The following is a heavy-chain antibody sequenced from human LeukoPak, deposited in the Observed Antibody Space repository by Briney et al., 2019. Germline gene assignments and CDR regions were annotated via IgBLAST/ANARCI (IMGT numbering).Heavy chain of an antibody. J-gene: IGHJ5*02. CDR1: GFTFSSYA. D-gene: IGHD3-3*01. Sequence: GGSLRLSCAASGFTFSSYAMNWVRQAPGKGLEWVSAISGSGSNTYYSDSVKGRFTISRDNSKNTLYLQMNSLRAEDTAVYYCAKDPMLEWLSYRDWFDPWGQGTLVTVSS. CDR3: AKDPMLEWLSYRDWFDP. V-gene: IGHV3-23*01. CDR2: ISGSGSNT.